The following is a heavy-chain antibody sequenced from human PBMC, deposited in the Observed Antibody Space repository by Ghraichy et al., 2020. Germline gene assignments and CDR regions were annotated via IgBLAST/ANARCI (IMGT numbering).Heavy chain of an antibody. CDR3: ARVKSISGYYPHAEYFQY. V-gene: IGHV1-18*01. CDR2: ISVYNGDT. D-gene: IGHD3-3*01. CDR1: GYTFINYG. Sequence: ASVKVSCKASGYTFINYGIGWVRQAPGQGLEWMGWISVYNGDTNYAQNLQGRVTMTTDTSTSTAYMELRSLRSDDTALYYCARVKSISGYYPHAEYFQYWGQGTLVTVSS. J-gene: IGHJ1*01.